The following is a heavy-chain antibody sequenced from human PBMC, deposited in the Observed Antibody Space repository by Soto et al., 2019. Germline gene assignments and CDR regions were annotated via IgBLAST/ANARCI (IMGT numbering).Heavy chain of an antibody. CDR2: IYYSGST. CDR1: GGSISSYY. CDR3: ARDTAARFPAWLGYYYYYMDV. V-gene: IGHV4-59*01. D-gene: IGHD6-6*01. Sequence: SETLSLTCTVSGGSISSYYWSWIRQPPGKGLEWIGYIYYSGSTNYNPSLKSRVTISVDTSKNQFSLKLSSVTAADTAVYYCARDTAARFPAWLGYYYYYMDVWGKGTTVTVSS. J-gene: IGHJ6*03.